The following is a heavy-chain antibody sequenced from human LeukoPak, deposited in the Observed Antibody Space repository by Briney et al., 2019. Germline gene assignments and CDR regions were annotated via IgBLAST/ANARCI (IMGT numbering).Heavy chain of an antibody. CDR1: GFAFNTYA. J-gene: IGHJ6*02. Sequence: GSLRLSCAASGFAFNTYAMSWVRQAPGKGLEWVSVISGSGDSIFYADSVKGRFTISRDNSRSTLYLQMNSLRVEDTAVYYCTKLGLLAYCGGDCRGMDVWGQGTTVTVSS. CDR2: ISGSGDSI. CDR3: TKLGLLAYCGGDCRGMDV. V-gene: IGHV3-23*01. D-gene: IGHD2-21*02.